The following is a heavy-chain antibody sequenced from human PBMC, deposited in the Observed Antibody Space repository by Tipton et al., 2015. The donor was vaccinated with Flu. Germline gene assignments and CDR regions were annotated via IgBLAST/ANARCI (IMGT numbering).Heavy chain of an antibody. CDR1: GGTFSSYG. Sequence: QLVQSGAEVRSPGSSVKVSCRASGGTFSSYGLSWVRQAPGQGPEWMGGIIPIFGSPNYAQRFQGRVTITADESTTTAFLELTNLRVEDTAVYYCARGPDNTAGFGEVLSPPFYFSGMDVWGQGTMSTVSS. CDR2: IIPIFGSP. CDR3: ARGPDNTAGFGEVLSPPFYFSGMDV. D-gene: IGHD3-10*01. V-gene: IGHV1-69*01. J-gene: IGHJ6*02.